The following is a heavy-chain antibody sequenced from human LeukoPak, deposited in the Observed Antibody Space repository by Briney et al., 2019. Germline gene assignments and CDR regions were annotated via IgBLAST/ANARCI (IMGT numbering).Heavy chain of an antibody. J-gene: IGHJ4*02. CDR3: ARVGAAGGNFDY. CDR2: IIPVYGTT. Sequence: ASVKVSCKSSGGIFTSYTISWVRQAPGQGLEWMGGIIPVYGTTDYAQKFQGRVTITTDISTSTAYMVLSSLRSEGTAMYYCARVGAAGGNFDYWGQGTLVTVSS. V-gene: IGHV1-69*05. CDR1: GGIFTSYT. D-gene: IGHD6-13*01.